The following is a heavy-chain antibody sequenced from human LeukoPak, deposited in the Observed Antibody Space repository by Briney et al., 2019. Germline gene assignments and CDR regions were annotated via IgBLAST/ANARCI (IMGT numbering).Heavy chain of an antibody. CDR1: GFSFSSNC. J-gene: IGHJ4*02. CDR2: IKEDGNEI. CDR3: ATGGAVAGRFAY. D-gene: IGHD6-19*01. Sequence: PGGSLRLSCAVSGFSFSSNCMSWVRQAPGKGPEWVAKIKEDGNEIYYVDSVKGRFTISRDNTKNSLFLQMNSLRAEDTAVYYCATGGAVAGRFAYWGQGTLVTVSS. V-gene: IGHV3-7*01.